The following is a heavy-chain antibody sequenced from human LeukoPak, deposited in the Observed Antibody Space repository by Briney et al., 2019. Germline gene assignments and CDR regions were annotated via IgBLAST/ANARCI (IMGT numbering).Heavy chain of an antibody. CDR2: IYPGDSDT. Sequence: GESLNISCKGSGYSFTSYWIGWVRQMPGKGLEWMGIIYPGDSDTRYSPSFQGQVTISVDKSISTAYLQWSSLKASDTAMYYCARHASCSTTNCYNDYWGQGTLVAVSS. D-gene: IGHD2-2*02. J-gene: IGHJ4*02. CDR3: ARHASCSTTNCYNDY. V-gene: IGHV5-51*01. CDR1: GYSFTSYW.